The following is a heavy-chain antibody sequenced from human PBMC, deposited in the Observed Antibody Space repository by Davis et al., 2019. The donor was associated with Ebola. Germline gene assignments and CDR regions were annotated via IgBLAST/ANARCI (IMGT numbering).Heavy chain of an antibody. CDR2: ISTYGTTI. V-gene: IGHV3-11*01. CDR1: GFTFSDYY. CDR3: ARGERRYYDYNGMDV. Sequence: GESLKISCAASGFTFSDYYMSWTRQAPGKGLEWLSYISTYGTTIYYGDSVKGRFTISRDNAKNSLYLQMHSLRPEETAVYYCARGERRYYDYNGMDVWGQGTTVTVSS. J-gene: IGHJ6*02. D-gene: IGHD1-1*01.